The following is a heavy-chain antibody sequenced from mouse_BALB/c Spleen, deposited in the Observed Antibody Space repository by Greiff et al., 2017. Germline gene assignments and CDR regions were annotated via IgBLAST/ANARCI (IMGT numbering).Heavy chain of an antibody. Sequence: EVMLVESGGGLVQPGGSRKLSCAASGFTFSSFGMHWVRQAPEKGLEWVAYISSGSSTIYYADTVKGRFTISRDNPKNTLFLQMTSLRSEDTAMYYCADGFMDYWGQGTSVTVSS. CDR1: GFTFSSFG. CDR3: ADGFMDY. V-gene: IGHV5-17*02. CDR2: ISSGSSTI. J-gene: IGHJ4*01.